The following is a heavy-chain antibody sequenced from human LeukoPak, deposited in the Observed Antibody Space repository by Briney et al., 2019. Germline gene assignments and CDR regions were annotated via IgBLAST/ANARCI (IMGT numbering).Heavy chain of an antibody. CDR3: ARLERGYSGYEYYYYYYMDV. CDR2: INHSGST. Sequence: PSETLSLTCAVYGGSFSGYYWSWTRQPPGKGLEWIGEINHSGSTNYNPSLKSRVTISVDTSKNQFSLKLSSVTAADTAVYYCARLERGYSGYEYYYYYYMDVWGKGTTVTISS. J-gene: IGHJ6*03. CDR1: GGSFSGYY. D-gene: IGHD5-12*01. V-gene: IGHV4-34*01.